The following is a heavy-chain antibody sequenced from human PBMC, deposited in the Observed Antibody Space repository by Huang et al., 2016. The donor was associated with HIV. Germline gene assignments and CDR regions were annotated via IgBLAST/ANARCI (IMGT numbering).Heavy chain of an antibody. Sequence: QVQLQESGPGLVKPSETLSLTCTVSGGSISSHYWSWIRQPPGKGLEWIGSMYYSGRTKYKPSLKSRVTISLDTSKKQLSLKLSSVTAADTAVYYCARDEYVWGSYRDAFDIWGQGTMVTVSS. CDR3: ARDEYVWGSYRDAFDI. D-gene: IGHD3-16*02. CDR1: GGSISSHY. CDR2: MYYSGRT. J-gene: IGHJ3*02. V-gene: IGHV4-59*11.